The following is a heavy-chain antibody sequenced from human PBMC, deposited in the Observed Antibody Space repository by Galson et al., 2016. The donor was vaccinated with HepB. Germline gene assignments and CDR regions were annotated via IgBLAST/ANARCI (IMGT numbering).Heavy chain of an antibody. CDR3: ARGGIYGLQI. CDR1: GFTANSDW. CDR2: INADGTIT. V-gene: IGHV3-74*01. J-gene: IGHJ3*02. D-gene: IGHD3-10*01. Sequence: SLRLSCAASGFTANSDWMHWVRQTPGKGLVWVSHINADGTITNFVDSVKGRFTISRDNAKNTLYLQMNSLRADDTALYYCARGGIYGLQIWGQGTMVTVSS.